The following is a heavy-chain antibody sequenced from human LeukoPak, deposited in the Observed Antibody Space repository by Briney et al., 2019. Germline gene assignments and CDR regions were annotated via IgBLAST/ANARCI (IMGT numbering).Heavy chain of an antibody. CDR2: ISYDGSNK. CDR1: GFTFSSYA. D-gene: IGHD3-9*01. Sequence: GRSLRLSCAASGFTFSSYAMHWVRQAPGKGLEWVAVISYDGSNKYYADSVKGRFTISRDSSKNTLYLQMNSLRAEDTAVYYCARVRGDILTGYLNYYYGMDVWGKGTTVTVSS. CDR3: ARVRGDILTGYLNYYYGMDV. V-gene: IGHV3-30*04. J-gene: IGHJ6*04.